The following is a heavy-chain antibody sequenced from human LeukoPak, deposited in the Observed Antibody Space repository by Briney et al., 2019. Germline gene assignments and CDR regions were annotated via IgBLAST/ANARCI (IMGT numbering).Heavy chain of an antibody. D-gene: IGHD6-19*01. Sequence: GGSLRLSCAASGFTFRNYWMSWVRQVPGTGLEWVANIKQDGSDRNYVTSVRGRFTISRDNAESSLYLQMSSLRAEDTAVYYCVRNLAVAGTCFDSWGQGTLVTVSS. CDR3: VRNLAVAGTCFDS. CDR1: GFTFRNYW. J-gene: IGHJ4*02. V-gene: IGHV3-7*03. CDR2: IKQDGSDR.